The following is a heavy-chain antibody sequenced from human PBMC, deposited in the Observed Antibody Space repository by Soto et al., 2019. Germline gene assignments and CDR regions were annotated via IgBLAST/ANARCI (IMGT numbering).Heavy chain of an antibody. CDR3: APDVYSGSYYY. V-gene: IGHV3-23*01. J-gene: IGHJ4*02. D-gene: IGHD1-26*01. CDR2: ISGSGGST. CDR1: GFTFSSYA. Sequence: GGSLRLSCAASGFTFSSYAMSWVRQAPGKGLEWVSAISGSGGSTYYADSVKGRFTISRDNSKNTLYLQMNSLRAEDTAVYYCAPDVYSGSYYYWGQGTLVTVSS.